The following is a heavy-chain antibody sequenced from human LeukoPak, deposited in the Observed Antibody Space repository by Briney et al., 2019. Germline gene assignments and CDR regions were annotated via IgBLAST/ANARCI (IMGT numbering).Heavy chain of an antibody. J-gene: IGHJ2*01. CDR3: ARAPPVWWYFDL. CDR1: GGSISSYY. V-gene: IGHV4-59*01. Sequence: KPSETLSLTCTVSGGSISSYYWSWIRQPPGKGLEWIGYIYYSGSTNYNPSLKSRVTISVDTSKNQFSLKLSSVTAADTAVYYCARAPPVWWYFDLWGRGTLVTVSS. CDR2: IYYSGST.